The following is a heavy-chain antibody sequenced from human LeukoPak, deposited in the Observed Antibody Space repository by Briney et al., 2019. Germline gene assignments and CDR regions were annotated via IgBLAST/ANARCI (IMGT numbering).Heavy chain of an antibody. CDR1: GFTFSIYA. J-gene: IGHJ4*02. V-gene: IGHV3-23*01. CDR3: ARDLWSGYYTLFDY. CDR2: ISGSGGGT. Sequence: RPGGSLRLSCAASGFTFSIYAMSWVRQAPGKGLEWVSAISGSGGGTYYAESVKGRFTISRDNSKNTLYLQMNSLRAEDTAVYYCARDLWSGYYTLFDYWGQGTLVTVSS. D-gene: IGHD3-3*01.